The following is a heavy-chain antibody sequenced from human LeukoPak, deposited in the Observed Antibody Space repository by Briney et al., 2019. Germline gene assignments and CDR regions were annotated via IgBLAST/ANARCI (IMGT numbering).Heavy chain of an antibody. CDR1: GFTFTSYY. D-gene: IGHD1-26*01. CDR2: INPHRGGT. Sequence: ASVRVSCKVFGFTFTSYYFHCVRHAPGQGLEYMGWINPHRGGTNYAPKFRGKVTMTSDTSTDTAYLEVDSLTSDDTAVYYCARVYRQYDGFDIWGQGTLVIVSS. J-gene: IGHJ3*02. V-gene: IGHV1-2*02. CDR3: ARVYRQYDGFDI.